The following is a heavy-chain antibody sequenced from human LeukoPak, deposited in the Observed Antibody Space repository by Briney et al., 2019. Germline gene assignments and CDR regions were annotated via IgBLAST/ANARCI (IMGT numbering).Heavy chain of an antibody. CDR3: AKSDGQYYYYYYMDV. J-gene: IGHJ6*03. CDR2: ISGSGGRT. Sequence: ETLSLTCAVYGGSFSGYYWSWIRQPPGKGLEWVSAISGSGGRTYYADSVKGRFTISRDNSKNTLYLQMNSLRVEDTAVYYCAKSDGQYYYYYYMDVWGKGTTVTVSS. V-gene: IGHV3-23*01. CDR1: GGSFSGYY.